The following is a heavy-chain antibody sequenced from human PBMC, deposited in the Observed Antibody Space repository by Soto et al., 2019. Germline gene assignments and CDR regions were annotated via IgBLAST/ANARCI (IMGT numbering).Heavy chain of an antibody. J-gene: IGHJ6*03. Sequence: QVQLQQWGAGLLKPSETLSLTCAVYGGSFSGHYWSWIRQPPGKGLEWIGENTHTGRTNYNPSLKSRVTISVDTSKNQFSLRLTSVTAADTAVYYCARGGVTVIYMEVWGKGTTVTVSS. CDR3: ARGGVTVIYMEV. V-gene: IGHV4-34*01. CDR2: NTHTGRT. CDR1: GGSFSGHY. D-gene: IGHD2-8*02.